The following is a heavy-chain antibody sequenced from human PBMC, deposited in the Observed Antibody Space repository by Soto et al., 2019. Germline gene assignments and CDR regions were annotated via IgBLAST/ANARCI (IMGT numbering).Heavy chain of an antibody. CDR1: GGTFSSYA. CDR2: IIPIFGTA. CDR3: AGGIWLGEEWNYYYGMDV. D-gene: IGHD3-10*01. V-gene: IGHV1-69*01. J-gene: IGHJ6*02. Sequence: QVQLVQSGAEVKKPGSSVKVSCKASGGTFSSYAISWVRQAPGQGLEWMGGIIPIFGTANYAQKFQGRVTITADEYTRTGYMELSSLRSEDTAVYYCAGGIWLGEEWNYYYGMDVWGQGTTVTVSS.